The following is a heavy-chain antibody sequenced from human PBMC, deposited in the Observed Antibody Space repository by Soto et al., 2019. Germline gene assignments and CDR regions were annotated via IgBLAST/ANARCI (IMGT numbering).Heavy chain of an antibody. J-gene: IGHJ4*02. CDR2: IDPSDSYT. V-gene: IGHV5-10-1*01. D-gene: IGHD2-2*01. Sequence: PGESLKISCKGSGYSFTSYWISWVRQKPGKGLEWMGRIDPSDSYTNYNPSFQGHVTISADKSISTAYLQWSSLKASDTAIYYWASHNSWYAPMGYWGQGTLLTVSS. CDR3: ASHNSWYAPMGY. CDR1: GYSFTSYW.